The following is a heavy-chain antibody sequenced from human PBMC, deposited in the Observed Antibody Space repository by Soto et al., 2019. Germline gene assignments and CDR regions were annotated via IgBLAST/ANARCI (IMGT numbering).Heavy chain of an antibody. J-gene: IGHJ2*01. CDR3: ARLDYGDYVWYFDL. V-gene: IGHV3-48*01. D-gene: IGHD4-17*01. Sequence: EVQLVESGGGLVQPGGSLRLSCAASGFTFSRYSMNWVRQAPGKGLEWVSYISSSSSTIYYADSVKGRFTISRDNAKNSLYLQMNSLIAEDTAVYYCARLDYGDYVWYFDLWGRGTLVTVSS. CDR1: GFTFSRYS. CDR2: ISSSSSTI.